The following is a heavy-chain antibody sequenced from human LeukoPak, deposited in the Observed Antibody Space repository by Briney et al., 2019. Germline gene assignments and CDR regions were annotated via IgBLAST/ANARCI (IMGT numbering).Heavy chain of an antibody. J-gene: IGHJ2*01. CDR1: GGSISSSSYY. D-gene: IGHD5-24*01. V-gene: IGHV4-39*01. CDR2: IYYSGST. Sequence: KPSETLSLTCTVSGGSISSSSYYWGWIRQPPGKGLEWIGSIYYSGSTYYNPSLKSRVTMSVDTSKNQFSLKLSSVTAADTAVYYCAGHPRVYFDLWGRGTLVTVSS. CDR3: AGHPRVYFDL.